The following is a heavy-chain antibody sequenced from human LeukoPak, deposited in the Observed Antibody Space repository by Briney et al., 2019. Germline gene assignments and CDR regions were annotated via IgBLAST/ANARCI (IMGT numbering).Heavy chain of an antibody. CDR2: IWYDGSNK. V-gene: IGHV3-33*01. D-gene: IGHD3-3*01. J-gene: IGHJ4*02. CDR1: GFTFSSYG. CDR3: ARGVPYPSWSGPHYSDD. Sequence: GGSLRLSCAASGFTFSSYGMHWVRQAPGKGLEWVAVIWYDGSNKYYADSVKGRFTISRDNAKNSLNLQTNYLRSDDTAVYYCARGVPYPSWSGPHYSDDWGQGILVTVSS.